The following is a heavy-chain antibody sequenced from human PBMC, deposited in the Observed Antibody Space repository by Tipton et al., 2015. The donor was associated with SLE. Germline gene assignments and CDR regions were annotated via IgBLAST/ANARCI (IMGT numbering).Heavy chain of an antibody. D-gene: IGHD2-21*01. CDR2: ISGSGGST. J-gene: IGHJ6*03. CDR1: GFTFSSYA. Sequence: SLRLSCAASGFTFSSYAMSWVRQAPGKGLEWVSAISGSGGSTYYADSVKGRFTISRDNAKNSLYLQMNSLRAEDTAVYYCARGVVVIAAHYYMDVWGKGTTVTVSS. CDR3: ARGVVVIAAHYYMDV. V-gene: IGHV3-23*01.